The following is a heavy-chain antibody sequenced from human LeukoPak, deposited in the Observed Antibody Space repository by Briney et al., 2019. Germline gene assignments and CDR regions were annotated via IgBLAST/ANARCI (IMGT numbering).Heavy chain of an antibody. CDR2: IIPIFGTA. D-gene: IGHD4-11*01. V-gene: IGHV1-69*05. J-gene: IGHJ4*02. CDR1: GGTFSSYA. Sequence: SVKVSCKASGGTFSSYAISWVRQAPGQGLEWMGGIIPIFGTANYAQKFQGRVTITTDESTSTAYMELSSLRSEDTAVYYCARTETNKPEVGTEDYWGQGTLVTVSS. CDR3: ARTETNKPEVGTEDY.